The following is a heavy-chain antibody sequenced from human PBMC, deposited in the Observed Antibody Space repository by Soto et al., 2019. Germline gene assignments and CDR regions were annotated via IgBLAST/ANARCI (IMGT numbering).Heavy chain of an antibody. D-gene: IGHD3-22*01. Sequence: NPSETLSLTCAVYGGSFSGYYWSWIRQPPGKGLEWIGEINHSGSTNYNPSLKSRVTISVDTSKNQFSLKLSSVTAADTAVYYCARKPFLYYYDSSGYYYYFDYWGQGTLVTVSS. J-gene: IGHJ4*02. CDR3: ARKPFLYYYDSSGYYYYFDY. CDR2: INHSGST. V-gene: IGHV4-34*01. CDR1: GGSFSGYY.